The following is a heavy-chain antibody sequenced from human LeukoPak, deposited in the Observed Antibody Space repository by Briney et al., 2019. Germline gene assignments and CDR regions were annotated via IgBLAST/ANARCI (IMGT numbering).Heavy chain of an antibody. D-gene: IGHD4-17*01. V-gene: IGHV1-69*13. CDR2: IIPIFGTA. J-gene: IGHJ5*02. CDR1: GGTFSSYA. Sequence: GASVKVSCKASGGTFSSYAISWVRQTPGQGLEWMGGIIPIFGTANYAQKFQGRVTITADESTSTAYMELSSLRSEDTAVYYCARDCHDYGDYGWFDPWGQGTLVTVSS. CDR3: ARDCHDYGDYGWFDP.